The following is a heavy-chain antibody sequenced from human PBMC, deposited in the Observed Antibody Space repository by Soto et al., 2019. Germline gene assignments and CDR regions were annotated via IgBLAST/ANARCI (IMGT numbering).Heavy chain of an antibody. CDR1: GGSISSGGYY. CDR2: IYYSGST. D-gene: IGHD2-15*01. Sequence: SETLSLTCTVSGGSISSGGYYRSWIRQHPGKGLEWIGYIYYSGSTYYNPSLKSRVTISVDTSKNQFSLKLSSVTAADTAVYHCARQDRVVVEGRWFDPWGQGTLVTVSS. V-gene: IGHV4-31*03. J-gene: IGHJ5*02. CDR3: ARQDRVVVEGRWFDP.